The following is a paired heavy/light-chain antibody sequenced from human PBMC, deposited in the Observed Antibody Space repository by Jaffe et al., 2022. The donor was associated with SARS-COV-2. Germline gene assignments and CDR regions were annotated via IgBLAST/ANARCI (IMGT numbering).Heavy chain of an antibody. D-gene: IGHD3-10*01. CDR1: GFTFTSHA. CDR3: AKDQFGNRYYYYGMDV. J-gene: IGHJ6*02. CDR2: ISGSGGST. Sequence: EVQLLESGGGLVQPGGSLRLSCAVSGFTFTSHAMSWVRQVPGKGLEWVSAISGSGGSTYYAGSVKGRFTMSRDNSKNMLYLQMNSLRVEDTAVYYCAKDQFGNRYYYYGMDVWGQGTTVTVSS. V-gene: IGHV3-23*01.
Light chain of an antibody. CDR2: ENN. CDR1: SSNIGNNY. J-gene: IGLJ3*02. CDR3: ETWDSGLSAGV. V-gene: IGLV1-51*02. Sequence: QSVLTQPPSVSAAPGQKVTISCSGSSSNIGNNYVSWYHQLPGTAPKLLIYENNKRPSGIPDRFSGSKSGTSATLGITGLQTGDEADYYCETWDSGLSAGVFGGGTKLTVL.